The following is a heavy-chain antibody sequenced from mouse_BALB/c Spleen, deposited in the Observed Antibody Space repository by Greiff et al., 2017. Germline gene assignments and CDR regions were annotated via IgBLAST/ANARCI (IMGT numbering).Heavy chain of an antibody. J-gene: IGHJ4*01. V-gene: IGHV1-5*01. CDR3: TRQVMITTAMDY. CDR1: GYSFTSYW. D-gene: IGHD2-4*01. CDR2: IYPGNSDT. Sequence: VQLQQSGTVLARPGASVKMSCKASGYSFTSYWMHWVKQRPGQGLEWIGAIYPGNSDTSYNQKFKGKAKLTAVTSASTAYMELSSLTNEDSAVYYCTRQVMITTAMDYWGQGTSVTVSS.